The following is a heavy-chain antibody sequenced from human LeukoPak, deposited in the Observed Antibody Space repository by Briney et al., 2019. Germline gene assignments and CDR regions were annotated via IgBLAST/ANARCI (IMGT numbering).Heavy chain of an antibody. J-gene: IGHJ4*02. V-gene: IGHV3-73*01. Sequence: GGSLRLSCAASGFTFSSDGMHWVRQASGKGLEWVGRIRSKANSYATAYAASVKGRFTISRDDSKNTAYLQMNSLKTEDTAVYYCTSQGPYDSSGYYDYWGQGTLVTVSS. CDR2: IRSKANSYAT. CDR1: GFTFSSDG. D-gene: IGHD3-22*01. CDR3: TSQGPYDSSGYYDY.